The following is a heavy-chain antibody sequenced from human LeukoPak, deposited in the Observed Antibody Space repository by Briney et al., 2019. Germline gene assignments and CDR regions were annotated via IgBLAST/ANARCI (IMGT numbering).Heavy chain of an antibody. CDR2: IYPGDSDT. J-gene: IGHJ3*02. Sequence: PGESLKLSCKGSGYSFTSYWIGWVRQMPGKGLEWMGIIYPGDSDTRYSPSFQGQVTISADKSISTAYLQWSSLKASDTAMYYCARKSLYSYGEVGAFDIWGQGTMVTVSS. V-gene: IGHV5-51*03. D-gene: IGHD5-18*01. CDR3: ARKSLYSYGEVGAFDI. CDR1: GYSFTSYW.